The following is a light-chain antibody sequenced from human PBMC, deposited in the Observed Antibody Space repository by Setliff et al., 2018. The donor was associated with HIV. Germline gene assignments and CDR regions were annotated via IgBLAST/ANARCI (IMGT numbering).Light chain of an antibody. CDR1: SSDVGTYNY. CDR3: CAYAGSYTSLYV. Sequence: QSALTQPASVSGSPGQSITISCTGTSSDVGTYNYVSWYQQHPGKAPKLMIYDVSQRPSGVPDRFSGSKSGNTASLTISGLQAVDEADYCCCAYAGSYTSLYVFGTGTKVTVL. CDR2: DVS. V-gene: IGLV2-11*01. J-gene: IGLJ1*01.